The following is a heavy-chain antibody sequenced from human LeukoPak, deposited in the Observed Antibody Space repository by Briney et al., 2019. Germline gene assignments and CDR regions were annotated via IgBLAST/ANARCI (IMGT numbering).Heavy chain of an antibody. D-gene: IGHD3-10*01. CDR2: IYHSGST. J-gene: IGHJ5*02. CDR1: GYSISRGYY. Sequence: SETLSLTCAVSGYSISRGYYWGWIRQPPGKGLEWIGSIYHSGSTYYNPSLKSRVTISVDTSKNQFSLKLSFVTAADTAVYYCARDMVRGGGWFDPWGQGTLVTVSS. CDR3: ARDMVRGGGWFDP. V-gene: IGHV4-38-2*02.